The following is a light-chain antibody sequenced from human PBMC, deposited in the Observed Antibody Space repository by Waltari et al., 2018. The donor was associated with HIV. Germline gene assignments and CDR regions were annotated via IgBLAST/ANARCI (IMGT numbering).Light chain of an antibody. V-gene: IGKV1-27*01. Sequence: DIQMTQSPSSLSASVGDRVTITCRASQGISTYLAWYQQRPGKVPKLLIYAASTLQSGVPSRFSGSGSGTDFTLTISSLQPEDVATYYCQKYNSPVTFGGGTKVEIK. J-gene: IGKJ4*01. CDR1: QGISTY. CDR3: QKYNSPVT. CDR2: AAS.